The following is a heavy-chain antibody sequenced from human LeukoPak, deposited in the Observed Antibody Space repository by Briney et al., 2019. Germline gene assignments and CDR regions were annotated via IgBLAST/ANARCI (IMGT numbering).Heavy chain of an antibody. Sequence: SQTLSLTCVIAGDILSSNTAAWNWIRQSPLRGLEWLGRTFYRSKWYNDYAGSVKSRITISPDTSKNHFSLQLDSVTPEDTAMYYCARDGWPAFDYWGQGSLVTVSS. V-gene: IGHV6-1*01. CDR2: TFYRSKWYN. CDR1: GDILSSNTAA. D-gene: IGHD2-15*01. CDR3: ARDGWPAFDY. J-gene: IGHJ4*02.